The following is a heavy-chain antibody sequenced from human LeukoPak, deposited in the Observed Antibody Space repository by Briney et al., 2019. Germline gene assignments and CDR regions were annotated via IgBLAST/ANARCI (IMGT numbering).Heavy chain of an antibody. D-gene: IGHD2-15*01. V-gene: IGHV3-30-3*01. CDR3: ARDRSRYCSGGSCVYYFDY. CDR1: GFTFSSYD. Sequence: GGSLRLSCAASGFTFSSYDMHWVRQAPGKGLEWVAVISYDGSNKYYADSVKGRFTISRDNSKNTLYLQMNSLRAEDTAVYYCARDRSRYCSGGSCVYYFDYWGQGTLVTVSS. J-gene: IGHJ4*02. CDR2: ISYDGSNK.